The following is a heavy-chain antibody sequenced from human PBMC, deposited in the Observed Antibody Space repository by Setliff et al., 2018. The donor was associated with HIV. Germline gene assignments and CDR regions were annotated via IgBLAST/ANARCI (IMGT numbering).Heavy chain of an antibody. D-gene: IGHD3-3*01. V-gene: IGHV4-59*11. J-gene: IGHJ4*02. CDR1: GGSISSHY. CDR2: ISQSGST. CDR3: AREKSITSAWYGGYYFDY. Sequence: PSETLSLTCTVSGGSISSHYWSWIRQPPGKGLEWIGSISQSGSTYYNPSLKSRVLVSLDTSKNQCSLHLVSVTAADTAVYFCAREKSITSAWYGGYYFDYWGQGTTVTVSS.